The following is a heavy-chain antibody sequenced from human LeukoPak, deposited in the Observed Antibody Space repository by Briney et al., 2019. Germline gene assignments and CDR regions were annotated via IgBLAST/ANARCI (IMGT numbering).Heavy chain of an antibody. V-gene: IGHV1-18*01. CDR3: ARYYDSSGYPLSPDY. CDR1: GYTFTSYG. D-gene: IGHD3-22*01. CDR2: ISAHNGNT. J-gene: IGHJ4*02. Sequence: ASVKVSCKASGYTFTSYGISWVRQAPGQGLEWMGWISAHNGNTNYAQKLQGRVTMTTDTSTSTAYMELRSLRSDDTAVYYCARYYDSSGYPLSPDYWGQGALVTVSS.